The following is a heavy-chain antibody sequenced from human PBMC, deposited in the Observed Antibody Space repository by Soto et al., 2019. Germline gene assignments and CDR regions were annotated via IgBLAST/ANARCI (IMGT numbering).Heavy chain of an antibody. CDR2: INHSGST. J-gene: IGHJ3*02. Sequence: QVQLQQWGAGLLKPSETLSLTCAVYGGSFSGYYWSWIRQPPGKGLEWIGEINHSGSTNYNPSLKSRVTLSVDTSKNQFSLKLSSVTAADTAVYYWARLDYGDYGEAFDIWGQGTMVTVSS. V-gene: IGHV4-34*01. CDR1: GGSFSGYY. D-gene: IGHD4-17*01. CDR3: ARLDYGDYGEAFDI.